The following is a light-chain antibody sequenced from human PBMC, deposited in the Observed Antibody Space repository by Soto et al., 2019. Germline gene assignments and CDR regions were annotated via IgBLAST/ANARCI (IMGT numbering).Light chain of an antibody. CDR3: QQLDSYPRT. V-gene: IGKV1-9*01. Sequence: IQLTQSPSSLSASVGDRVTITCRASQGISSYLAWYQQKPGKAPKLLIYAASTLQSGVPSRFSGSGSGTDFTLTIGSPQPEDFATYYCQQLDSYPRTFGPGTKVDIK. CDR2: AAS. CDR1: QGISSY. J-gene: IGKJ3*01.